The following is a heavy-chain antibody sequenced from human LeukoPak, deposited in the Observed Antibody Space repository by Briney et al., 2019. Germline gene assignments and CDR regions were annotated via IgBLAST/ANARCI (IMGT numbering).Heavy chain of an antibody. CDR1: GFTFSSYG. CDR3: ARVGAAGTTGMFDY. V-gene: IGHV3-20*04. J-gene: IGHJ4*02. CDR2: INWNGGST. D-gene: IGHD6-13*01. Sequence: RPGGSLRLSCAASGFTFSSYGMSWVRHAPGQGLQWVSGINWNGGSTGYADSVKGQFTISRDNAKNSLYLQMNSLRAEDTALYYCARVGAAGTTGMFDYWGQGTLVTVSS.